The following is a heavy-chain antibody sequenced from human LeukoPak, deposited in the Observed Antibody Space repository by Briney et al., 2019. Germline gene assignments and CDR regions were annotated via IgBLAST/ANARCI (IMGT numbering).Heavy chain of an antibody. CDR2: ISSSSRYI. V-gene: IGHV3-21*01. J-gene: IGHJ4*02. CDR3: VRDLRYRRGVFDY. CDR1: GFTFSSYS. D-gene: IGHD3-10*01. Sequence: GGSLRLSCAASGFTFSSYSMNWVRQAPGKGLEWVSSISSSSRYIYYADSVRGRFTISRDNAKNSLYLQMNSLRAEDTAVYYCVRDLRYRRGVFDYWGQGTLVTVSS.